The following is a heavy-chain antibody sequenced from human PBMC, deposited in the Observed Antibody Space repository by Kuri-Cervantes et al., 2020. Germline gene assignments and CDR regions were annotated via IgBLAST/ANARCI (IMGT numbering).Heavy chain of an antibody. V-gene: IGHV3-30-3*01. D-gene: IGHD2/OR15-2a*01. CDR2: ISYDGSNK. CDR3: ARDREYYYYGMDV. CDR1: GFTFSSYA. Sequence: GESLKISCAASGFTFSSYAMHWVRQAPGKGLEWVAVISYDGSNKYYADSVKGRFTISRDNSKNTLYLQTNSLRAEDTAVYYCARDREYYYYGMDVWGQGTPVTVSS. J-gene: IGHJ6*02.